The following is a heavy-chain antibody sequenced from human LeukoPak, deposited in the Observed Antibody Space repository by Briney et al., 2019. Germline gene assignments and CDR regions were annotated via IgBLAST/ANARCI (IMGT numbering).Heavy chain of an antibody. V-gene: IGHV2-70*04. J-gene: IGHJ5*02. D-gene: IGHD4-11*01. Sequence: SGPALVKPTQTLTLTCTFSGFSLTAGGMRVSWIRQPPGKALEWLARIDWDDDKFYSTSLKTRLTISKDTFKNEVVLTMTNMDPVDTATYYCARTYSTYWFDPWGQGTLVTVSS. CDR3: ARTYSTYWFDP. CDR1: GFSLTAGGMR. CDR2: IDWDDDK.